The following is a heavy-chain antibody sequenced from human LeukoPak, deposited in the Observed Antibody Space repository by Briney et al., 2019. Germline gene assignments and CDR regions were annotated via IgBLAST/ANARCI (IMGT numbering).Heavy chain of an antibody. CDR2: IYPSGGST. CDR3: ARQRGVEQQLDAFDI. Sequence: ASVKVSCKASGYTFTSYYMHWVRQAPGQGLEWMGIIYPSGGSTSYAQKFQGRVTMTRDTSTSTVYMELSSLRSEDTALYYCARQRGVEQQLDAFDIWGQGTMVTVSS. CDR1: GYTFTSYY. J-gene: IGHJ3*02. V-gene: IGHV1-46*01. D-gene: IGHD6-13*01.